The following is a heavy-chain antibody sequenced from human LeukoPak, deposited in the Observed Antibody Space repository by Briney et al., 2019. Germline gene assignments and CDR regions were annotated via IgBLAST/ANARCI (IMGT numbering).Heavy chain of an antibody. CDR3: ARLQGAVSTVTSFYYFDY. Sequence: GESLKISCKGSGYSFTSYWIGWVRQMPGKGLEWMGIIYPGDSDTRYSPSFQGQVTISADKSISTAYLQWSSLKASDTAMYYCARLQGAVSTVTSFYYFDYWGQGTLVTVSS. D-gene: IGHD4-17*01. V-gene: IGHV5-51*01. J-gene: IGHJ4*02. CDR2: IYPGDSDT. CDR1: GYSFTSYW.